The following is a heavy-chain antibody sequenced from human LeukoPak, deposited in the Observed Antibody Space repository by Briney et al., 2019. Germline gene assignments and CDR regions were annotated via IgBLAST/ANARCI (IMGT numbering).Heavy chain of an antibody. CDR2: ISAYNGNT. V-gene: IGHV1-18*01. D-gene: IGHD6-13*01. Sequence: GASVKVSCKASGYTFTKYGISWVRQAPGQGLEWMGWISAYNGNTNYAQKFQGRVTMTTDTSTSTAYMELRSPRSDDTAVYYCAKQTRVGQQLGTGAFDIWGQGTMVTVSS. CDR1: GYTFTKYG. CDR3: AKQTRVGQQLGTGAFDI. J-gene: IGHJ3*02.